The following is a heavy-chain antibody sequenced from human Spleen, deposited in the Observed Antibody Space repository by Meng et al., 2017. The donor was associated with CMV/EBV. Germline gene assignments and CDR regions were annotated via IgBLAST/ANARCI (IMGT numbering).Heavy chain of an antibody. CDR2: VYYDGSS. CDR3: ARNYCTGGACYLAFFDY. D-gene: IGHD2-8*02. J-gene: IGHJ4*02. CDR1: VNTNTNY. V-gene: IGHV4-61*03. Sequence: VNTNTNYWSWIRQPPGKGLEWIGYVYYDGSSSHNPSLKSRVTISVDTSNNHFSLRLSSVTAADTAVYFCARNYCTGGACYLAFFDYWGPGALVTVSS.